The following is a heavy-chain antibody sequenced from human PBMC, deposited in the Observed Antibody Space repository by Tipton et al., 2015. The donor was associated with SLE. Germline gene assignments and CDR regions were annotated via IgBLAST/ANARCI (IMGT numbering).Heavy chain of an antibody. J-gene: IGHJ6*02. Sequence: SLRLSCAASGFTFNTYNMNWVRQAPGKGLEWVSYISSSSSTIYYADSVKGRFTISRDNAKNSLYLQMNSLRAEDTAVYYCARDFWSGYGGYYYGMDVWGQGTTVTVSS. CDR2: ISSSSSTI. CDR3: ARDFWSGYGGYYYGMDV. CDR1: GFTFNTYN. D-gene: IGHD3-3*01. V-gene: IGHV3-48*01.